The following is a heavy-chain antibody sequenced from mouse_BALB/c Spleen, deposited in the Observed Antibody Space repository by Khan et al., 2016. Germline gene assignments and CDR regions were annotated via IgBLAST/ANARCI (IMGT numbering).Heavy chain of an antibody. D-gene: IGHD2-3*01. CDR3: TISGKYDGYYEEMDY. CDR2: IHPGSGGT. Sequence: QVQLKQSGAELVRPGASVKLSCKALGYTFTDYELHWVKQTPVPGLECIGVIHPGSGGTAYTQDVKGNATKTADNTSSTAYRDLSSLTTEDSADYYSTISGKYDGYYEEMDYWGQGTSVTVSS. J-gene: IGHJ4*01. V-gene: IGHV1-15*01. CDR1: GYTFTDYE.